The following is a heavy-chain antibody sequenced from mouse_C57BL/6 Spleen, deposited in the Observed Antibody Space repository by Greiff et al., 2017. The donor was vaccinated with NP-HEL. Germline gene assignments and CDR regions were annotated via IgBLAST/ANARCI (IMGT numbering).Heavy chain of an antibody. CDR1: GYTFTSYW. CDR2: IDPSDSYT. D-gene: IGHD1-1*01. V-gene: IGHV1-59*01. J-gene: IGHJ3*01. Sequence: QVQLQQSGAELVRPGTSVKLSCKASGYTFTSYWMHWVKQRPGQGLEWIGVIDPSDSYTNYNQKFKGKATLTVDTSSSTAYMQLSSLTSEDSAVYYCARGDGSSPPWFAYWGQGTLVTVSA. CDR3: ARGDGSSPPWFAY.